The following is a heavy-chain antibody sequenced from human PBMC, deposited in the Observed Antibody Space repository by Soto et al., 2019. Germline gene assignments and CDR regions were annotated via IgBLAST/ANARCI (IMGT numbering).Heavy chain of an antibody. V-gene: IGHV1-46*01. CDR2: INTSGGST. D-gene: IGHD3-22*01. CDR1: GYTFTSYY. Sequence: ASVNGHCKASGYTFTSYYMHWVRQDTGQGLEWMGIINTSGGSTSYAQKFQGRVTMTRDTSTSTVYMELSSLRSEDTAVYYCARDGYYYDSSGYYYAPDYWGQGTLVTVSS. J-gene: IGHJ4*02. CDR3: ARDGYYYDSSGYYYAPDY.